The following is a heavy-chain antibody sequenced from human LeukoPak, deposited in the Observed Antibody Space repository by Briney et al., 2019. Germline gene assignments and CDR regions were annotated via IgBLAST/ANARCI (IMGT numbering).Heavy chain of an antibody. CDR2: INTNTGNP. V-gene: IGHV7-4-1*02. D-gene: IGHD3-3*01. Sequence: ASVKVSCKASGYTFTSYAMNWVRQAPGQGLEWMGWINTNTGNPTYAQGFTGRFVFSLDTSVSTASLQISNLKAEDTAVYYCARDYYDFWSGYYRSHYYFDYWGQGTLVTVSS. J-gene: IGHJ4*02. CDR3: ARDYYDFWSGYYRSHYYFDY. CDR1: GYTFTSYA.